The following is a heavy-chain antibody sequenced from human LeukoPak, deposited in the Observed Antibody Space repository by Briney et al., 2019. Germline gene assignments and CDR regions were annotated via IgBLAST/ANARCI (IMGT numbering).Heavy chain of an antibody. CDR1: GGSISSSSYY. Sequence: SETLSLTCTVSGGSISSSSYYWGWIRQPPGKGLEWIGSIYYTGSTYYNPSLKSRVTISVDTSKNQFSLKLSSVSAADTAVYYCASPRYYYDSSGSAFDIWGQGTMVTVSS. CDR3: ASPRYYYDSSGSAFDI. V-gene: IGHV4-39*01. CDR2: IYYTGST. J-gene: IGHJ3*02. D-gene: IGHD3-22*01.